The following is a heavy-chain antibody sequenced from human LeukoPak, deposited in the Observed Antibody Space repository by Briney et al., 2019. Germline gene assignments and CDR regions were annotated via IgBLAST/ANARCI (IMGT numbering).Heavy chain of an antibody. D-gene: IGHD6-19*01. CDR2: IIPIFGTA. J-gene: IGHJ4*02. Sequence: GASVKVSCKASGGTFSNYTISWVRQAPGQGLEWMGGIIPIFGTANYAQKFQGRVTMTRDTSTSTVYMELSSLRSEDTAVYYCARVGIAVAATDYWGQGTLVTVSS. V-gene: IGHV1-69*05. CDR3: ARVGIAVAATDY. CDR1: GGTFSNYT.